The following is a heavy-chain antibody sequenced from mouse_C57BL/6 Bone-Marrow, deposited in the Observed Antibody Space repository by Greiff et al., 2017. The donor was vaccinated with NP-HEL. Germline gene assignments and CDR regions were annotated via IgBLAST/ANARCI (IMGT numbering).Heavy chain of an antibody. CDR1: GFTFSSYG. D-gene: IGHD3-2*02. CDR2: ISSGGSYT. Sequence: EVMLVESGGDLVKPGGSLKLSCAASGFTFSSYGMSWVRQTPDKRLEWVATISSGGSYTYYPDSVKGRFTISRDNAKNTLYLQMSRLKSEDTAMYDCARREGQLRLLFAYWGQGTLVTVSA. J-gene: IGHJ3*01. V-gene: IGHV5-6*02. CDR3: ARREGQLRLLFAY.